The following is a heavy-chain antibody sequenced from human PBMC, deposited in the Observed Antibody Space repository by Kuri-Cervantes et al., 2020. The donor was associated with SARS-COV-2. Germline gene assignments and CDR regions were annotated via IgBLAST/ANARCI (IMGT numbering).Heavy chain of an antibody. J-gene: IGHJ4*02. V-gene: IGHV1-18*01. CDR1: GYTFTSYG. D-gene: IGHD4-17*01. Sequence: ASVKVSCKASGYTFTSYGICWVRQAPGQGLEWMGWISAYNCNTNYAQKLQSRVTMTTDTSTRTAYMELRSLSSDATAVYYCASWGRDMTTVTWVDYWGQGTLVTVSS. CDR3: ASWGRDMTTVTWVDY. CDR2: ISAYNCNT.